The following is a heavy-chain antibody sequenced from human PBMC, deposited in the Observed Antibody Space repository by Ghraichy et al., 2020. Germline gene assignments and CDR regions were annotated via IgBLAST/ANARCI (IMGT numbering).Heavy chain of an antibody. CDR2: INSVESTT. V-gene: IGHV3-74*01. J-gene: IGHJ6*02. CDR1: GFSFNNYW. Sequence: GGSLRLSCEASGFSFNNYWMHWVRQAPRKGLVWVSRINSVESTTTHADSVKGRFTISRDNAKNTLYLQMSSLRAEDTGVYYCARGWYYGMAVWGQGTTVTVSS. D-gene: IGHD6-19*01. CDR3: ARGWYYGMAV.